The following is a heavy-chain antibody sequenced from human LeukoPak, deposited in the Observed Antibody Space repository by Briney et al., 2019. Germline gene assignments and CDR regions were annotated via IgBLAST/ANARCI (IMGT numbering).Heavy chain of an antibody. CDR3: ARVGTSYQYDSSGYYYRFLDY. D-gene: IGHD3-22*01. V-gene: IGHV4-30-4*01. CDR2: IYYSGST. CDR1: GGSITSGDYY. Sequence: SETLSLTRTVSGGSITSGDYYWSWIRQPPGKGLEWIGYIYYSGSTYYNPSLKSRVTISVDMSKNQFSLKLTSVTAADTAVYYCARVGTSYQYDSSGYYYRFLDYWGQGTLVTVSS. J-gene: IGHJ4*02.